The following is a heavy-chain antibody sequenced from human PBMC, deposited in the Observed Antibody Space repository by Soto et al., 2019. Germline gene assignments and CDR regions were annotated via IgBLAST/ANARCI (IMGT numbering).Heavy chain of an antibody. CDR2: RKQDGSEK. V-gene: IGHV3-7*03. CDR3: ARDTAGYYYGSWTYYPNY. CDR1: WFTFSSYW. J-gene: IGHJ4*02. D-gene: IGHD3-10*01. Sequence: PGWSLRLSCVVSWFTFSSYWMSWVRQAPWKGLEWLAHRKQDGSEKFYVDSVKGRFIISRDNAENSLSLQMNNLRAEDTAVYYCARDTAGYYYGSWTYYPNYWGQGTLVTVSS.